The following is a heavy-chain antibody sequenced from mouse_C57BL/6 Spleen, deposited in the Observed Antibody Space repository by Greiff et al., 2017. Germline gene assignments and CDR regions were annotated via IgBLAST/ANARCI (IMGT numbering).Heavy chain of an antibody. Sequence: EVKLMESGGGLVKPGGSLKLSCAASGFTFSSYTMSWVRQTPEKRLEWVATISGGGGNTYYPDSVKGRFTISRDNAKNTLYLQMSSLRSEDTALYYCARLGQNFDDWGQGTTLTVSS. CDR1: GFTFSSYT. CDR3: ARLGQNFDD. CDR2: ISGGGGNT. V-gene: IGHV5-9*01. J-gene: IGHJ2*01. D-gene: IGHD3-3*01.